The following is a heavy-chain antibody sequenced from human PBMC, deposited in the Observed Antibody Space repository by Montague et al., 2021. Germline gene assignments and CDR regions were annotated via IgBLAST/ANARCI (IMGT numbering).Heavy chain of an antibody. CDR2: MFYRGNT. J-gene: IGHJ6*02. Sequence: SETLPLTCSVSGVSIGEKSFYWGWVRQAPRRGLEWIGHMFYRGNTYYNPSLQSRVSISVDTSKNQFSLTLTSVTASDTAVCYCARRCYGDPQTDPEPANCALDVWGQGTSVTVSS. V-gene: IGHV4-39*01. CDR1: GVSIGEKSFY. D-gene: IGHD1-14*01. CDR3: ARRCYGDPQTDPEPANCALDV.